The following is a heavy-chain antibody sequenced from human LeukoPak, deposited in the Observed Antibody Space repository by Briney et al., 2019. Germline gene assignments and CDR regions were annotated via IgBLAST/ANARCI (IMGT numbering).Heavy chain of an antibody. CDR1: GGSISSYY. CDR2: IYCSGST. J-gene: IGHJ1*01. Sequence: PSETLSLTCTVSGGSISSYYWSWIRQPPGKGLEWIGYIYCSGSTNYNPSLKSRVTISVDTSKNQFSLKLSSVTAADTAVYYCARGSSSWYEYFQHWGQGTLVTVSS. V-gene: IGHV4-59*08. CDR3: ARGSSSWYEYFQH. D-gene: IGHD6-13*01.